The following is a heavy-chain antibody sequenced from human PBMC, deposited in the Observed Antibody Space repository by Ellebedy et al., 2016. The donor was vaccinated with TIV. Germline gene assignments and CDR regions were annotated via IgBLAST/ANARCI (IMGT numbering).Heavy chain of an antibody. J-gene: IGHJ3*02. CDR1: GGSISRFY. CDR2: IYYTGST. Sequence: SDTLSLTXNVPGGSISRFYWRWIRQPPGKGLEWIGYIYYTGSTTYNPSLKSRVTIAIDTSKNQFSLNLTSVTAADTAVYFCARDQFGLGSDAFDIWGQGTVVTVSS. CDR3: ARDQFGLGSDAFDI. D-gene: IGHD3/OR15-3a*01. V-gene: IGHV4-59*01.